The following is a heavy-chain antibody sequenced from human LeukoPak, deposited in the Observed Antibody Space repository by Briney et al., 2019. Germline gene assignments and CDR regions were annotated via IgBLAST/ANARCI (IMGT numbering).Heavy chain of an antibody. D-gene: IGHD3-10*01. J-gene: IGHJ4*02. CDR3: AAGEFFDY. CDR1: GFTFSSYA. CDR2: LSYDGTSK. V-gene: IGHV3-30-3*01. Sequence: GGSLRLSCAASGFTFSSYAMHWVRQAPGKGLEWVAVLSYDGTSKYYADSVKGRFTISRDNSKNTLYLQMHSLRAEDTAVYYCAAGEFFDYWGQGTLVTVSS.